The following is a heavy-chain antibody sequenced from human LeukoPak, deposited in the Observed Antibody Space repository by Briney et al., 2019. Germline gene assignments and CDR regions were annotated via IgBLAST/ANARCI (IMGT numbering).Heavy chain of an antibody. V-gene: IGHV3-30*04. CDR2: TPYYGTNK. J-gene: IGHJ4*02. Sequence: PPGRSLRLSCAASGFTFSDHVMPWVRQAPGKGLEWVAGTPYYGTNKYEADSVKGRFTISRDNSMNTLYLQMSSLRADDTALYYCAKDDDGHHHGVDHWGQGTLVTVSS. D-gene: IGHD4-17*01. CDR1: GFTFSDHV. CDR3: AKDDDGHHHGVDH.